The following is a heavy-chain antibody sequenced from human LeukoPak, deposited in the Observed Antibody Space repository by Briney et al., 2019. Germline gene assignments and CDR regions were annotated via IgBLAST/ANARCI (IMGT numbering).Heavy chain of an antibody. CDR2: INHNAEMI. CDR3: ARDHDWAFDL. CDR1: GFPFGSYV. Sequence: GGSLRLSCEGPGFPFGSYVMSWVRQAPGKGLEWIAYINHNAEMIFYPDFVKGRFTISRDNPKKSLYLQMNALRYEDTAIYYCARDHDWAFDLWGQGTLVTVSS. D-gene: IGHD3-9*01. J-gene: IGHJ4*02. V-gene: IGHV3-48*02.